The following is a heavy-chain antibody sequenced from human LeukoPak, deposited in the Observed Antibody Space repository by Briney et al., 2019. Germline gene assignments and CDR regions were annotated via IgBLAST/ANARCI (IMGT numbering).Heavy chain of an antibody. CDR1: GGSTSGSHYY. Sequence: PSETLSLTCSVSGGSTSGSHYYWGWVRQPPGKGLEWIGSINYSGSTYYNPSLKSRVTISVDTSKNQFSLNLNSVTAADTAVYYCTRLSDYWGQGTQVTVSS. CDR3: TRLSDY. V-gene: IGHV4-39*01. CDR2: INYSGST. J-gene: IGHJ4*02.